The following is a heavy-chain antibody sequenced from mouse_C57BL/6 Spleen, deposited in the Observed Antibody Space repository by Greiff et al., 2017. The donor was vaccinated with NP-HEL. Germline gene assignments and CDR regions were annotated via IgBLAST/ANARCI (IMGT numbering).Heavy chain of an antibody. J-gene: IGHJ4*01. CDR1: GYTFTSYG. Sequence: QVHVKQSGAELARPGASVKLSCKASGYTFTSYGISWVKQRTGQGLEWIGEIYPRSGNTYYNEKFKGKATLTADKSSSTAYMELRSLTSEDSAVYFCARRVAGDAMDYWGQGTSVTVSS. CDR3: ARRVAGDAMDY. D-gene: IGHD1-1*01. CDR2: IYPRSGNT. V-gene: IGHV1-81*01.